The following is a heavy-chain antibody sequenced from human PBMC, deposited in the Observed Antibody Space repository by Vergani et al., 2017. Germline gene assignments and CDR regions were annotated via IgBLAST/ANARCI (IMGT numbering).Heavy chain of an antibody. CDR3: ARTPGYSYGYCDY. J-gene: IGHJ4*02. Sequence: EVQLEQSGAEVKKPGESLKISCKGSGYSFISYWISWVRQMPGKGLEWMGRIDPSDSYTNYSPSFQGHVTISVDKSISTAYLQWSSLKASDTAMYYCARTPGYSYGYCDYWGQGTLVTVSS. CDR2: IDPSDSYT. D-gene: IGHD5-18*01. V-gene: IGHV5-10-1*01. CDR1: GYSFISYW.